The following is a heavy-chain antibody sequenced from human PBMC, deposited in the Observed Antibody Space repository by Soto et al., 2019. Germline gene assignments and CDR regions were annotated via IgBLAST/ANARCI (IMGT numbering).Heavy chain of an antibody. J-gene: IGHJ4*02. CDR3: AKISSGYYHRNSNFDY. D-gene: IGHD3-3*01. CDR2: ISGSGGST. CDR1: GLTFSSYA. V-gene: IGHV3-23*01. Sequence: GGSLRLSCAASGLTFSSYAMIWVRQAPGKGLEWVSAISGSGGSTYYADSVKGRFTISRDNSKNTLYLQMNSLRAEDTAVYYCAKISSGYYHRNSNFDYWGQGTLVTVSS.